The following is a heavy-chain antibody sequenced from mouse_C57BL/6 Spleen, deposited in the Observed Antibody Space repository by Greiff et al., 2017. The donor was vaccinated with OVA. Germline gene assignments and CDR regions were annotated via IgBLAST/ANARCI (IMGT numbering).Heavy chain of an antibody. Sequence: VKLQQSGAELMKPGASVKLSCKATGYTFTGSWIEWVKQRPGHGLEWIGEILPGSGSTNYNEKFKGKATFTAETSSNTAYMQLSSLTTEDSAIYYCARGTAEAPAWFAYWGQGTLVTVAA. CDR2: ILPGSGST. CDR3: ARGTAEAPAWFAY. D-gene: IGHD3-2*02. CDR1: GYTFTGSW. J-gene: IGHJ3*01. V-gene: IGHV1-9*01.